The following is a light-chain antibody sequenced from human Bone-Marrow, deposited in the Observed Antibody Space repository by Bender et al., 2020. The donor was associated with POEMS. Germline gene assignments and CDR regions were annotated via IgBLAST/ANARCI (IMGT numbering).Light chain of an antibody. J-gene: IGLJ2*01. CDR1: SSDVGGYKY. CDR2: DVS. CDR3: CSYAGSSNFVV. Sequence: QSALTQPRSVSGSPGQSVTISCTGTSSDVGGYKYVSWYQQHPGKAPKLMIYDVSNRPSGVPDRFTGSKSGNTASLTISGLQAEDEAEYYCCSYAGSSNFVVFGGGTKLTVL. V-gene: IGLV2-11*01.